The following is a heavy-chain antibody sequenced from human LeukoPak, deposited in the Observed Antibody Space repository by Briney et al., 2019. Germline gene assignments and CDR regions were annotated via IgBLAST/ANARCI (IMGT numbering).Heavy chain of an antibody. CDR1: GYTFTGYY. J-gene: IGHJ4*02. V-gene: IGHV1-2*02. CDR2: INPNSGGT. Sequence: GASVKVSCKASGYTFTGYYMHWVRQAPGQGLGWMGWINPNSGGTNYAQKFQGRVTMTRDTSISTAYMELSRLRSDDTAVYYCARDPSDYVWGSYRPPYYFDYWGQGTLVTVSS. D-gene: IGHD3-16*02. CDR3: ARDPSDYVWGSYRPPYYFDY.